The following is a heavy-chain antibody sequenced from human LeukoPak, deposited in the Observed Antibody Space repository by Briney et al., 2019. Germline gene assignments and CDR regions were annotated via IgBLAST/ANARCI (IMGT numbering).Heavy chain of an antibody. J-gene: IGHJ5*02. Sequence: SETLSLTCTVSGGSISSGDYYWSWIRQPPGKGLEWIGYIYYSGSTYYNPSLKSRVTISVDTSKNQFPLELSSVTAADTAVYYCASSSIGPNWFDPWGQGTLVTVSS. V-gene: IGHV4-30-4*01. D-gene: IGHD2-15*01. CDR3: ASSSIGPNWFDP. CDR1: GGSISSGDYY. CDR2: IYYSGST.